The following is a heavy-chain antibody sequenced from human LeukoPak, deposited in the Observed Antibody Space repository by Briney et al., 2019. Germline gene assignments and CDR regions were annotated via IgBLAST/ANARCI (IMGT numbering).Heavy chain of an antibody. Sequence: SETLSLTCTVSGGSISSGSYYWSWIRQPGGKGLEWIGRIYTSGSTNYNPSLKSRVTISVDTSKNQFSLKLSSVTAADTAVYYCARERGPHSSADAFDIWGQGTMVTVSS. CDR1: GGSISSGSYY. V-gene: IGHV4-61*02. J-gene: IGHJ3*02. CDR3: ARERGPHSSADAFDI. D-gene: IGHD2-15*01. CDR2: IYTSGST.